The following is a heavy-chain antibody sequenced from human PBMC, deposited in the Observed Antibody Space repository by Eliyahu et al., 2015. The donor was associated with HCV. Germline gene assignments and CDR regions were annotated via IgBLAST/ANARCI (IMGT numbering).Heavy chain of an antibody. J-gene: IGHJ4*02. Sequence: DVQLVESGGVLVQPGGSLXLSCAASGFTFRSYWMHWVRQAPGKGLVWVSRTNEDGSITNYADSVRGRFTISRDNDKNTLYLQMNSLRVEDTAVYYCGRDLSGRDDYWGQGTLVTVSS. V-gene: IGHV3-74*01. CDR3: GRDLSGRDDY. CDR2: TNEDGSIT. D-gene: IGHD2-15*01. CDR1: GFTFRSYW.